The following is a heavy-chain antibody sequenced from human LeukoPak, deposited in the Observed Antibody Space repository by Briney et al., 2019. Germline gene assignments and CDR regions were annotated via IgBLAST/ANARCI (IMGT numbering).Heavy chain of an antibody. CDR2: IKQDGSEK. D-gene: IGHD3-9*01. V-gene: IGHV3-7*01. Sequence: PGGSLRLSCAASGFTFSSYWMIWVRQAPGKGLEWVANIKQDGSEKYYVDSVKGRFTISRDNAKNSLYLQMNSLRAEDTAVYYCARKGWLQYYYYYMDVWGKGTTVTVSS. J-gene: IGHJ6*03. CDR1: GFTFSSYW. CDR3: ARKGWLQYYYYYMDV.